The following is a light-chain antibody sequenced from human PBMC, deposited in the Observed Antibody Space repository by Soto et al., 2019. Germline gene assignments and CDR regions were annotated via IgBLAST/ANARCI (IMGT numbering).Light chain of an antibody. CDR1: QTVSSSF. CDR2: AAS. V-gene: IGKV3-20*01. CDR3: QQYGNSPQT. Sequence: EIVLTQSPGTLYLSPVERSTLACSASQTVSSSFLAWYQQTPGQAPRLLIYAASSRATGIPDRFSGSGSGTDFTLTISRLEPEDFAVYYCQQYGNSPQTFGQGTKVDNK. J-gene: IGKJ1*01.